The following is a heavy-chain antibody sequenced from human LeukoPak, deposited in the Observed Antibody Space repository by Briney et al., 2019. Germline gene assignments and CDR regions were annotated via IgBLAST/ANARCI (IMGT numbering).Heavy chain of an antibody. D-gene: IGHD3-3*02. CDR3: ARDSKGAFDI. CDR1: GGSISSYY. Sequence: SETLSLTCTVSGGSISSYYWSWIRQPPGKGLEWIGYIYYSGSTNYNPSLKSRVTRSVDTSKNQFSLKLSSVTAADTAVYYCARDSKGAFDIWGQGTMVTVSS. V-gene: IGHV4-59*01. J-gene: IGHJ3*02. CDR2: IYYSGST.